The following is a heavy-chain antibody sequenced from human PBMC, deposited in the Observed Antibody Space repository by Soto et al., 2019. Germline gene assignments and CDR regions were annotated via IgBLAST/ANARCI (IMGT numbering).Heavy chain of an antibody. CDR2: INAGNGNT. D-gene: IGHD1-20*01. J-gene: IGHJ4*02. CDR3: ARGITLPTPLDY. Sequence: QVQLVQSGAEEKKPEASVKVSCKASGYTFNSYAMHWVRQAPGQRLEWMGWINAGNGNTKYSQKFQGRVTITRDTSASTAYMELSSLRSEDTAVYYCARGITLPTPLDYWGQGTLVTVSS. CDR1: GYTFNSYA. V-gene: IGHV1-3*05.